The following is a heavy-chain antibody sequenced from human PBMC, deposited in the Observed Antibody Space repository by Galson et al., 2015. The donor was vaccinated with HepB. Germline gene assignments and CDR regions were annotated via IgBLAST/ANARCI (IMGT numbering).Heavy chain of an antibody. J-gene: IGHJ4*02. V-gene: IGHV4-39*01. CDR2: IYYSGST. CDR1: GGSISSSSYY. D-gene: IGHD3-3*01. CDR3: ATNSGLDYDFWSGYHFDY. Sequence: SETLSLTCTVSGGSISSSSYYWGGIRQPPGKGLEWIGSIYYSGSTDHNPSLKSRVTISVDTSKNQFSLKLSSVTAADTAVYYCATNSGLDYDFWSGYHFDYWGQGTLVTVSS.